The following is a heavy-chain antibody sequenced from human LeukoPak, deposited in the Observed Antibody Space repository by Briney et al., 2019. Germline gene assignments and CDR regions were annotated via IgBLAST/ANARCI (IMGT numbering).Heavy chain of an antibody. CDR1: GFTFSNYE. CDR3: ARGRSGSYREAFDI. Sequence: GGSLRLSCAASGFTFSNYEMHWVRQAPGKGLEWVSYISSSGSTIYYADSVKGRFTISRDNAKNSLYLQMNSLRAEDTAVYYCARGRSGSYREAFDIWGQGTMVTVSS. CDR2: ISSSGSTI. J-gene: IGHJ3*02. V-gene: IGHV3-48*03. D-gene: IGHD1-26*01.